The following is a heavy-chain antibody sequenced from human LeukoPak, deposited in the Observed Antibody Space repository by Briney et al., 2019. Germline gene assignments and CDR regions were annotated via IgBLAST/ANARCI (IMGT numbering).Heavy chain of an antibody. J-gene: IGHJ4*02. D-gene: IGHD3-22*01. V-gene: IGHV3-30*02. CDR3: ARVDGRGYYFYY. CDR1: GFTFSNYD. Sequence: GGSLRLSCAASGFTFSNYDMHWVRQAPGKGLEWVSSIRYDGSNKYYADSVKGRFTISRYKAKNTLYLQMDSLIAKDTAMYFCARVDGRGYYFYYWGQGTLATVSS. CDR2: IRYDGSNK.